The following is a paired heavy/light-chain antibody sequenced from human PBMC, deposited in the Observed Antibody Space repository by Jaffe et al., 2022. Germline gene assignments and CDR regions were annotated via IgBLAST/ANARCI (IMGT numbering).Heavy chain of an antibody. CDR2: MMAGGGST. CDR3: AAERPNDHYMDV. CDR1: GFTFTSYH. D-gene: IGHD1-1*01. Sequence: QVQLVQSGAEVKKPGASVKVSCKASGFTFTSYHIHWVRQAPGQGPEWMTIMMAGGGSTKYARKFQGRVTLTRDTSTSTAYMELSSLTSEDTAVYYCAAERPNDHYMDVWGKGTTVTVSS. V-gene: IGHV1-46*03. J-gene: IGHJ6*03.
Light chain of an antibody. J-gene: IGLJ1*01. CDR2: DVS. CDR3: SSITSSGTYV. CDR1: SSDVGSYDR. V-gene: IGLV2-18*02. Sequence: QSALTQPPSVSGSPGQSVTISCTGTSSDVGSYDRVSWYQQPPGTAPKLMIYDVSYRPSGVPDRFSGSKSGNTASLTISGLQTEDESDYYCSSITSSGTYVFGTGTKVTVL.